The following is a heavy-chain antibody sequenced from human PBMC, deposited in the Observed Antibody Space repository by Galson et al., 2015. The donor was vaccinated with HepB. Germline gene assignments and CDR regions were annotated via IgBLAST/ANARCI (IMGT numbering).Heavy chain of an antibody. CDR1: GFTFSNAW. CDR2: IRSKTDGGTT. Sequence: SLRLSCAASGFTFSNAWMNWVRQAPGKGLEWVGRIRSKTDGGTTDYAAPVKGRFTISRDDSKNTLYLQMNSLKTEDTAVYYGTTVGYIVVVPATVGYYYYMDVWGKGTTVTVSS. J-gene: IGHJ6*03. V-gene: IGHV3-15*07. D-gene: IGHD2-2*01. CDR3: TTVGYIVVVPATVGYYYYMDV.